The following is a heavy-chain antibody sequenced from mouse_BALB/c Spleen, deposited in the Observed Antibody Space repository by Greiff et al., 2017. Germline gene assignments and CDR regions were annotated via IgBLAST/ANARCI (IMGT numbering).Heavy chain of an antibody. CDR3: ARENGYYSFAY. V-gene: IGHV2-6-7*01. J-gene: IGHJ3*01. CDR1: GFSLTGYG. CDR2: IWGDGST. D-gene: IGHD2-3*01. Sequence: VQLQQSGPGLVAPSQSLSITCTVSGFSLTGYGVNWVRQPPGKGLEWLGMIWGDGSTDYNSALKSRLSISKDNSKSQVFLKMNSLQTDDTARYYCARENGYYSFAYWGQGTLVTVSA.